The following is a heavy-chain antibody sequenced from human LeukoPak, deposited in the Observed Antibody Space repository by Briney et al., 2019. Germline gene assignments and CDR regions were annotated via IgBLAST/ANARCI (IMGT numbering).Heavy chain of an antibody. CDR3: ARHPDFTHSDGFTNS. CDR2: IYPGDSDT. J-gene: IGHJ4*02. CDR1: GYIFPKSW. D-gene: IGHD2-15*01. Sequence: HGESLKISCKASGYIFPKSWIGWVRQMPGKGLEWMGIIYPGDSDTRYRPSFQGQVTISADTSITTAYLQWSNLKASDTAFYFCARHPDFTHSDGFTNSWGQGTLVTVSS. V-gene: IGHV5-51*01.